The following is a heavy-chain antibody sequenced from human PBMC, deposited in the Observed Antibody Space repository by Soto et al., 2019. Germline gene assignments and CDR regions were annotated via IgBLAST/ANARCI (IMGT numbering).Heavy chain of an antibody. CDR2: ISGGGSRT. V-gene: IGHV3-23*01. J-gene: IGHJ4*02. D-gene: IGHD3-10*01. CDR1: GFTFSSYW. Sequence: GSLRLSCAASGFTFSSYWVHWVRQAPGKGLVWVSAISGGGSRTYYADSVKGRFTISRDNSKNTLYLQMNSLRAEDTAVYYCAKDSESDYFDYWGQGTLVTVSS. CDR3: AKDSESDYFDY.